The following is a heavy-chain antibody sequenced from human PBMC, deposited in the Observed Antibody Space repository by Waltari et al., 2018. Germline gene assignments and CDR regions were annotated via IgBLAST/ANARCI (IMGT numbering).Heavy chain of an antibody. CDR3: VRKDPGPRYGMDV. CDR1: GFIVRSSY. Sequence: EMQVVESGGGLIQPGGSLRLSCAASGFIVRSSYMSWVRQAPGKGLGWGSVFYVGGTTYYVDSLKGRFTISRDDPKNTVYLKMNSLRAEDTAVYYCVRKDPGPRYGMDVWGQGTRVTVSS. CDR2: FYVGGTT. J-gene: IGHJ6*02. V-gene: IGHV3-53*01.